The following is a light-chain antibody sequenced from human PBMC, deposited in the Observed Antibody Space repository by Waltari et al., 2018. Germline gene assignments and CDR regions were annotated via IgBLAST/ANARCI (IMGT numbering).Light chain of an antibody. CDR1: SGYSSYA. Sequence: QLMLTQSPSASTSLGASVRLTCTLSSGYSSYAVAWHQQQPEKGPRYLMKVNSDGSHIKGDGIPDRFSGSSSGAERYLTISSLQSEDEADYYCQTGGFGIWVFGGGTKLTVL. J-gene: IGLJ3*02. CDR3: QTGGFGIWV. CDR2: VNSDGSH. V-gene: IGLV4-69*01.